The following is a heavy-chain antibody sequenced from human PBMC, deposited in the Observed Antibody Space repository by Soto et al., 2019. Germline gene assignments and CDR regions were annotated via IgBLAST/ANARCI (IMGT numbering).Heavy chain of an antibody. J-gene: IGHJ4*02. D-gene: IGHD5-12*01. CDR3: GRDLGSGYGPGDY. Sequence: QVQLVQSGAEVKKPGSSVKVSCKASGDTFTIFAISWVRQAPGQGLEWMGGIIPTIGTTHYAQRFQGRITITGDEATGAAYMELGSLKSEDTAVYYCGRDLGSGYGPGDYWGQGTLVTVSS. V-gene: IGHV1-69*12. CDR2: IIPTIGTT. CDR1: GDTFTIFA.